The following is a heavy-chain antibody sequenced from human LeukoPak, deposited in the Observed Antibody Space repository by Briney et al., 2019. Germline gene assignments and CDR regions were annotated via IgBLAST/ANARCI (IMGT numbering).Heavy chain of an antibody. D-gene: IGHD6-19*01. Sequence: GGSLRLSCAASGFTSSSYGMHWVRQAPGKGLEWVAVISYDGSNKYYADSVKGRFTISRDNSKNTLYLQMNSLRAEDTAVYYCAKADSSGWYGGDFDYWGQGTLVTVSS. V-gene: IGHV3-30*18. CDR3: AKADSSGWYGGDFDY. CDR1: GFTSSSYG. J-gene: IGHJ4*02. CDR2: ISYDGSNK.